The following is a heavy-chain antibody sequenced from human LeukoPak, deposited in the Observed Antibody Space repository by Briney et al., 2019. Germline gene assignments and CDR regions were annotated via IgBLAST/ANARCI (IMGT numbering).Heavy chain of an antibody. CDR2: IRGSGGST. CDR3: ARDQQGVDGVKFYYFDY. CDR1: GFTFSNYS. J-gene: IGHJ4*02. D-gene: IGHD6-19*01. V-gene: IGHV3-23*01. Sequence: GGSLRLSCAASGFTFSNYSMNWVRQAPGKGLEWVSAIRGSGGSTYYAGSVKGRFTISRDTSKDTLYLQMNSLRAEDTAVYYCARDQQGVDGVKFYYFDYWGQGTLVTVSS.